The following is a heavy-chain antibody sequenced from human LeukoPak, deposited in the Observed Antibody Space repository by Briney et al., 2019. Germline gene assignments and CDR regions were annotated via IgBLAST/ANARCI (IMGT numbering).Heavy chain of an antibody. V-gene: IGHV3-11*01. CDR1: GFTFSDYY. Sequence: IPGGSLRLSCAASGFTFSDYYMSWIRQAPGKGLEWVSYISSSGSTIYYADSVKGRFTISRDNAKNSLYLQMNSLRAEDTAVYYCARSIAAAGCLHYYYYYMDVWGKGTTVTVSS. CDR3: ARSIAAAGCLHYYYYYMDV. CDR2: ISSSGSTI. D-gene: IGHD6-13*01. J-gene: IGHJ6*03.